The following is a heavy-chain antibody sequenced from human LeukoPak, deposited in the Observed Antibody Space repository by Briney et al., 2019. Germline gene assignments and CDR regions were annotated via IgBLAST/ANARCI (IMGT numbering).Heavy chain of an antibody. J-gene: IGHJ6*03. CDR1: GFTFSAYS. V-gene: IGHV3-69-1*01. CDR2: ITSGDFV. Sequence: PGGSLRLSCAASGFTFSAYSMNWVSQAPGTWLEWPSSITSGDFVYFADSLKGRFTISRDNAKSSLYLQMNSLRADDTAVYYCARGGFNMVRGVIIPSNSYFYYMDIWGKGTTVTVSS. D-gene: IGHD3-10*01. CDR3: ARGGFNMVRGVIIPSNSYFYYMDI.